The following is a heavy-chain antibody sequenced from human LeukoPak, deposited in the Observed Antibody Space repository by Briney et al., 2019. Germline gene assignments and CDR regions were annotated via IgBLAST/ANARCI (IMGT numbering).Heavy chain of an antibody. V-gene: IGHV1-18*01. Sequence: ASVKVSCKASGYTFTSYGISWVRQAPGQGLEWMGWISAYNGNTNYARKLQGRVTMTTDTSTSTAYMELRSLRSDDTAVYYCARTLYGAYPFDYWGQGTLVTVSS. CDR3: ARTLYGAYPFDY. CDR2: ISAYNGNT. CDR1: GYTFTSYG. D-gene: IGHD4-17*01. J-gene: IGHJ4*02.